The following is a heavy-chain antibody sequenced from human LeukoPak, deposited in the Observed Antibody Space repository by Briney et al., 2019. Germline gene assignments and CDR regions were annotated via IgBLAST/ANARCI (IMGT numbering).Heavy chain of an antibody. CDR3: ARGSIFGVVIMAFDI. CDR2: INRSGST. J-gene: IGHJ3*02. CDR1: GGSFSGYY. Sequence: SETLSLTCAVYGGSFSGYYWSWIRQPPGKGLEWIGEINRSGSTNYNPSLKSRVTISVDTSKNQFSLKLSSVTAADTAVYYCARGSIFGVVIMAFDIWGQGTMVTVSS. D-gene: IGHD3-3*01. V-gene: IGHV4-34*01.